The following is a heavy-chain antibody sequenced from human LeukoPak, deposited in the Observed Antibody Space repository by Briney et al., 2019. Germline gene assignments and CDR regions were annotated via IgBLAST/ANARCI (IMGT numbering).Heavy chain of an antibody. D-gene: IGHD3-10*01. Sequence: VASVKVSCKASGYTFTSYAMNWVRQAPGQGLEWMGWINTNTGNPTYAQGFTGRFVFSLDTSVSTAYLQISSLKAEDTAGYYCARDRVLLWFGESYYFDYWGQGTLVTVSS. CDR3: ARDRVLLWFGESYYFDY. CDR2: INTNTGNP. V-gene: IGHV7-4-1*02. CDR1: GYTFTSYA. J-gene: IGHJ4*02.